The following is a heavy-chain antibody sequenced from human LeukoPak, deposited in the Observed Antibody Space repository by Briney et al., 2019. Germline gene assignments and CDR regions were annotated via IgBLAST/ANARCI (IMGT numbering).Heavy chain of an antibody. CDR1: GYTFTNYG. J-gene: IGHJ4*01. Sequence: ASVKVSCKASGYTFTNYGITWVRQAPGQGLEWMGWISAYDGNTNYAQKFQGRVTMTTDTSTSTAYMEPRSLTSDDTAVYHCARDCRSTTCYVGLDYWGHGTLVTVSS. CDR2: ISAYDGNT. CDR3: ARDCRSTTCYVGLDY. V-gene: IGHV1-18*01. D-gene: IGHD2-2*01.